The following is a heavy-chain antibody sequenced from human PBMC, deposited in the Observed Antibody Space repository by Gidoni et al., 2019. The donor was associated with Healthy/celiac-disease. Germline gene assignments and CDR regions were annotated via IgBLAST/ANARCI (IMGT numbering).Heavy chain of an antibody. CDR3: ARSASRPNWFDP. V-gene: IGHV1-69*01. Sequence: QVQLVQSGAEVKKPGYSVKVSCKASGGTFSSYAISWVRQAPGQGLECMGGIIPIFGTANYAQKFQGRVTITADESTSTAYMELSSLRSEDTAVYYCARSASRPNWFDPWGQGTLVTVSS. CDR2: IIPIFGTA. CDR1: GGTFSSYA. J-gene: IGHJ5*02.